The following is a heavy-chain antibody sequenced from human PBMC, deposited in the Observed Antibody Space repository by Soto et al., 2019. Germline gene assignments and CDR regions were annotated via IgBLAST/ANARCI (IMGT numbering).Heavy chain of an antibody. CDR2: ISYDGSNK. CDR1: GFTFSSYA. CDR3: ARDTYNVATSMVIPYYFDS. D-gene: IGHD5-18*01. Sequence: PGGSLRLSCAASGFTFSSYAMHWVRQVPGKGLEWVAVISYDGSNKYYAESVKGRFTISRDNSKNTLYLQMNSLRAEDTAVYYCARDTYNVATSMVIPYYFDSWGQGTLVTVS. J-gene: IGHJ4*02. V-gene: IGHV3-30-3*01.